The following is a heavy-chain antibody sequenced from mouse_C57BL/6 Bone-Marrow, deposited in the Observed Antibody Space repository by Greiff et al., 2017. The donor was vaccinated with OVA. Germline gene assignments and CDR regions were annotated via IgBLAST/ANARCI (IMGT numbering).Heavy chain of an antibody. V-gene: IGHV1-63*01. Sequence: QVQLKESGAELVRPGTSVKMSCKASGYTFTNYWIGWAKQRPGHGLEWIGDIYPGGGYTNYNEKFKGKATLTADKSSSTAYMQFSSLTSEDSAIYYCARGLYYGYDGYYAMDYWGQGTSVTVSS. J-gene: IGHJ4*01. D-gene: IGHD2-2*01. CDR1: GYTFTNYW. CDR3: ARGLYYGYDGYYAMDY. CDR2: IYPGGGYT.